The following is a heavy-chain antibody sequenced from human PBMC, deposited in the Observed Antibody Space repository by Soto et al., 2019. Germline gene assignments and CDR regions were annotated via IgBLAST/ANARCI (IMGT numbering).Heavy chain of an antibody. CDR2: INSDGPKT. CDR3: TTVATNSYNWLDP. J-gene: IGHJ5*02. Sequence: EVQLVESGGTLVQPGGSLRLSCAASGFTFNTYWMHWVRQAPGKGLVWVSRINSDGPKTTYADSVKGRFTISRDNAKNTVYLQMNSLRAEDTAVYYCTTVATNSYNWLDPWGQGTLVTVSS. CDR1: GFTFNTYW. V-gene: IGHV3-74*01. D-gene: IGHD5-12*01.